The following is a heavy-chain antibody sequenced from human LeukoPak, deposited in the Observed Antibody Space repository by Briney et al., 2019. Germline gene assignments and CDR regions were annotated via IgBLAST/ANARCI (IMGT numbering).Heavy chain of an antibody. CDR3: ARYGDYFDY. D-gene: IGHD3-10*01. CDR1: GGSISSYY. J-gene: IGHJ4*02. Sequence: SETLSLTCTVSGGSISSYYWNWIRQPPGKGLEWIGYIYYTGSTNYNPSLKSRVTISLDTSKNQFSLKLSSVTAADTAVYYCARYGDYFDYWGQGTLVTVSS. V-gene: IGHV4-59*08. CDR2: IYYTGST.